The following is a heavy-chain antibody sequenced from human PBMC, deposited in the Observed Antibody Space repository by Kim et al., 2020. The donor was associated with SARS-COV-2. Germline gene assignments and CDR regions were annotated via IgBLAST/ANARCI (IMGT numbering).Heavy chain of an antibody. CDR3: ARGIAPAAMDYYGMDV. CDR2: IYYNGNT. J-gene: IGHJ6*02. Sequence: SETLSLTRTVSGGSISSGGYYWSWIRQHPGKGLEWIGHIYYNGNTYYNPSLKSRVTISVDTSENQFSLKLSSVTAADTAVYSCARGIAPAAMDYYGMDVWGQGTTVTVSS. CDR1: GGSISSGGYY. D-gene: IGHD2-2*01. V-gene: IGHV4-31*03.